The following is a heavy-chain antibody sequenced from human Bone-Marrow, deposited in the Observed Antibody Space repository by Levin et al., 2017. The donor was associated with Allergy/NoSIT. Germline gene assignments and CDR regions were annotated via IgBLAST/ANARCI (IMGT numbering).Heavy chain of an antibody. J-gene: IGHJ4*02. D-gene: IGHD3-3*01. Sequence: GASVNVSCKTSGYTFTGYYMHWVRRAPGQGLEWMGRFNPNSGGTQYAQNFQGRVTMTRDTSISTAYMELSGLTSDDTAVYYCARESPLEWLLSTFDYWGQGTLVTVSS. CDR2: FNPNSGGT. CDR1: GYTFTGYY. CDR3: ARESPLEWLLSTFDY. V-gene: IGHV1-2*06.